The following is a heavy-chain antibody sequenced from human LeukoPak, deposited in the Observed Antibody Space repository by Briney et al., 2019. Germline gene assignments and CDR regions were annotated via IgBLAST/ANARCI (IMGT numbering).Heavy chain of an antibody. CDR1: GYTSTSYG. CDR3: ARGGETGYYGYFDY. Sequence: ASVKVSCKASGYTSTSYGMHWVRQAPGQSLECMGWINAANGNTKYSQKFQGRVTITRDTSASTAYMELSSLRSEDTAVYYCARGGETGYYGYFDYWGQGTLVTVSS. V-gene: IGHV1-3*01. D-gene: IGHD3-9*01. CDR2: INAANGNT. J-gene: IGHJ4*02.